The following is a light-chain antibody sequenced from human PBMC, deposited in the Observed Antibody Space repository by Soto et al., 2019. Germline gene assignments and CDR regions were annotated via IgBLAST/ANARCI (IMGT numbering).Light chain of an antibody. J-gene: IGLJ3*02. Sequence: QSALTQPASVSGSPGQSITISCTGTTSDVGGYNYVSWFQQYPGKAPKLKIYEVSKRPSGVSNRFSGSKSGNTASLTISDLQAEDEADYYCTSYTSSSTWVFGGGTQLTVL. V-gene: IGLV2-14*01. CDR1: TSDVGGYNY. CDR2: EVS. CDR3: TSYTSSSTWV.